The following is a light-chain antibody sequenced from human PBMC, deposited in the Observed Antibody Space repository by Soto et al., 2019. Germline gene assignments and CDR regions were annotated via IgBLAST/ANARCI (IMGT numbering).Light chain of an antibody. CDR2: GAS. CDR3: QQYNKWPLT. V-gene: IGKV3-20*01. CDR1: QSVTSSY. Sequence: EIVLTQSPGTLSLSPGERATLSCRASQSVTSSYLTWYQQKPGQAPRLLIYGASTRAAGIPDRFSGSGSRTDFTLTISSLEPEDFAVYYCQQYNKWPLTFGQGTKVDIK. J-gene: IGKJ1*01.